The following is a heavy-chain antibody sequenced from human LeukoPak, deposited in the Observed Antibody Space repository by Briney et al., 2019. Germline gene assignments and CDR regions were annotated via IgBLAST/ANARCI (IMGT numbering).Heavy chain of an antibody. CDR3: AADYELDY. D-gene: IGHD4-17*01. J-gene: IGHJ4*02. CDR2: ISYDGSNK. V-gene: IGHV3-30*03. Sequence: GGSLRLSCAASAFTFSSYGMHWVRQAPGKGLEWVAVISYDGSNKYYADSVKGQFTISRDNSKNTLYLQMNSLRAEDTAVYYCAADYELDYWGQGTLVTVSS. CDR1: AFTFSSYG.